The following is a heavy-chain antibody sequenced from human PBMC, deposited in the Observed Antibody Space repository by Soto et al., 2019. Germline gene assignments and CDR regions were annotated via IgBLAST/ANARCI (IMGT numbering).Heavy chain of an antibody. J-gene: IGHJ4*02. Sequence: GESLKISCKGSGYTFTSYWIGWVRQMPGEGLEWMGVIYPSDSDIRYSPSFQGKVTISADKSVTTAYLQWSSLKAADTAMYYCVRSGTSSGRFSDYWGQGTLVTVSS. CDR1: GYTFTSYW. CDR2: IYPSDSDI. V-gene: IGHV5-51*01. CDR3: VRSGTSSGRFSDY. D-gene: IGHD2-15*01.